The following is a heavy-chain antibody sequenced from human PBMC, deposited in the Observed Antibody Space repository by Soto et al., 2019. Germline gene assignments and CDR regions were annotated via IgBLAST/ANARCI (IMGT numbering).Heavy chain of an antibody. J-gene: IGHJ4*02. CDR2: INQSGST. CDR1: GGSFSGYY. Sequence: QVQLQQWGAGLLKPSETLSLTCAVYGGSFSGYYWSWIRQPPGKGLEWIGEINQSGSTNYNPSLKSRVTISVDTSKNQFSLQLSSVTAADPAVYYCARTYSSSWSPFDYWGQGTLVTVSS. V-gene: IGHV4-34*01. D-gene: IGHD6-13*01. CDR3: ARTYSSSWSPFDY.